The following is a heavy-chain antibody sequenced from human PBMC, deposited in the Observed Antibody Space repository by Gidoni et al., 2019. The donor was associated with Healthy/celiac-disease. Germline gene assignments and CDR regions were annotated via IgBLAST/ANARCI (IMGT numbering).Heavy chain of an antibody. D-gene: IGHD3-22*01. Sequence: QVQLVQSGAEVKKPGSSVKFSCKASGGTFLSYAISWVRQAPGQGLEWMGGIIPIFGTANYAQKCQGRVTITADESTSTAYMELSSLRSEDMAVYYCAREYYYDSSGYYRYFDYWGQGTLVTVSS. J-gene: IGHJ4*02. CDR3: AREYYYDSSGYYRYFDY. CDR2: IIPIFGTA. CDR1: GGTFLSYA. V-gene: IGHV1-69*01.